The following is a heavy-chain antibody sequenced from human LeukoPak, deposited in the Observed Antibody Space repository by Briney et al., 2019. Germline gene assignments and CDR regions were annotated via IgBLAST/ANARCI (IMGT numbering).Heavy chain of an antibody. Sequence: GGSLRLSCAASGFTFSSYSMNWVRQAPGKGLEWVSSISSSSYIYYADSVKGRFTISRDNAKNSLYLQMNSLRAEDTAVYYCAREGRDGYNYNYWGQGTLVTVSS. V-gene: IGHV3-21*01. CDR1: GFTFSSYS. J-gene: IGHJ4*02. D-gene: IGHD5-24*01. CDR3: AREGRDGYNYNY. CDR2: ISSSSYI.